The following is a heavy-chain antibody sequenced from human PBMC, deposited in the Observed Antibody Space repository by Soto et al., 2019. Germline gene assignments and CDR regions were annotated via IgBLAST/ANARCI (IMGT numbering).Heavy chain of an antibody. CDR3: AREGDDYCSGTRCFHYYGLDV. V-gene: IGHV3-33*05. CDR1: GFTFNSYG. J-gene: IGHJ6*02. CDR2: IEYNAKNS. D-gene: IGHD2-15*01. Sequence: QVQLVESGGGVVQPGTSLRLSCTASGFTFNSYGIHWVRQAPGKGLEWLALIEYNAKNSFYADSVKGRFSISRDNSRNTVYLQVNGLRAEDTAVYFCAREGDDYCSGTRCFHYYGLDVCGQGTTVIISS.